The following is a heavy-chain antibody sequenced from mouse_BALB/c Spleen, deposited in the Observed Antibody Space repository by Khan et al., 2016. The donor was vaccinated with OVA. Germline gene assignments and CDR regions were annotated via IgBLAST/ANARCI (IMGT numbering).Heavy chain of an antibody. CDR2: INPGSGGT. D-gene: IGHD3-1*01. V-gene: IGHV1-54*01. Sequence: QVRLQQSGAELVRPGTSVKVSCKASGYAFTNYLIEWVKQRPGQGLEWIGVINPGSGGTNYNEKFKGKATLTADKSSSTAYMQLSSLTSDVSAVYFWTRGGVGGFAYWGQGTLVTVSA. CDR3: TRGGVGGFAY. J-gene: IGHJ3*01. CDR1: GYAFTNYL.